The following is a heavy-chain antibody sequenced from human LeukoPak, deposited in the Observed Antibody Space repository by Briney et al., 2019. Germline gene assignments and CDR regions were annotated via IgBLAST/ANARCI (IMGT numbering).Heavy chain of an antibody. J-gene: IGHJ4*02. CDR3: ARYPRASGYPFDY. V-gene: IGHV3-66*01. CDR1: GFTVSSNY. CDR2: IYSGGST. Sequence: PGGSLRLSCAASGFTVSSNYMSWVRQAPGKGLEGVSVIYSGGSTYYADSVKGRFTISRDNSKNTLYLPMNSLRADDTAVYYGARYPRASGYPFDYWGQGTLVTVSS. D-gene: IGHD3-22*01.